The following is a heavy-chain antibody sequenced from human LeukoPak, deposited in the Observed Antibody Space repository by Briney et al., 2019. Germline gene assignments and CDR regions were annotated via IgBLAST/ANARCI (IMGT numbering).Heavy chain of an antibody. Sequence: PGGSLRLSCAASGFTFSSYGMHWVRQAPGKGLEWVAVISYDGSNKYYADSVKGRFTISRDNSKNTLYLQMNSLRAEDTAVYYCAKGRVGATIPDAFDIWGQGTMVTVSS. CDR1: GFTFSSYG. J-gene: IGHJ3*02. V-gene: IGHV3-30*18. CDR2: ISYDGSNK. CDR3: AKGRVGATIPDAFDI. D-gene: IGHD1-26*01.